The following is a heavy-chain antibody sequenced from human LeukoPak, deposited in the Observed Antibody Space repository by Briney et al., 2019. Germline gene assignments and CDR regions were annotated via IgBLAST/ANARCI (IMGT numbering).Heavy chain of an antibody. CDR2: VNHSGRT. V-gene: IGHV4-34*01. CDR1: GGSFSDYW. Sequence: SETLSLTCAVYGGSFSDYWWTWIRQSPGKGLEWIGEVNHSGRTNYNPSLKSRVSISVDTSKNQFSLKLSSVTAADTAVYYCAREDALNHGWGQGTLVTVPS. CDR3: AREDALNHG. J-gene: IGHJ4*02.